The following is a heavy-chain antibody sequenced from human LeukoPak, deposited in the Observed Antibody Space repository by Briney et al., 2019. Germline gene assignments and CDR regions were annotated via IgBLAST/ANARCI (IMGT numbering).Heavy chain of an antibody. V-gene: IGHV3-30*02. Sequence: SGGSLRLSCAASGFTFSSYAMHWVRQAPGKGLEWVAFIRYDGSNKYYADSVKGRFTISRDNSKNTLYLQMNSLRAEDTAVYYCAKDGGDIVVVPAAPDYWGQGTLVTVSS. J-gene: IGHJ4*02. CDR2: IRYDGSNK. D-gene: IGHD2-2*01. CDR1: GFTFSSYA. CDR3: AKDGGDIVVVPAAPDY.